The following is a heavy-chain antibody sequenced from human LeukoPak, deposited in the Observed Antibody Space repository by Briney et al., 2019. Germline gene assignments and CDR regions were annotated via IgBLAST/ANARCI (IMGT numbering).Heavy chain of an antibody. V-gene: IGHV4-39*07. Sequence: SETLSLTCTVSGGSIRSRNYYWGWVRQPPGKGLEWLGNFYDSGSTYYNPSLKRRVTISGDTSKNQFSLKLSSVTAADTAVYYCARGGVNYKIAGPWGQGALVTVSS. CDR2: FYDSGST. CDR3: ARGGVNYKIAGP. D-gene: IGHD3-10*01. J-gene: IGHJ5*02. CDR1: GGSIRSRNYY.